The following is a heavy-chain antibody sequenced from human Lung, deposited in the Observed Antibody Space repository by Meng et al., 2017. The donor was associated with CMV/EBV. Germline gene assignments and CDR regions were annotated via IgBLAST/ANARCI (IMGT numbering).Heavy chain of an antibody. V-gene: IGHV1-2*02. J-gene: IGHJ4*02. CDR2: IHPHRGDT. CDR1: GYTFTADY. Sequence: ASXXVSCKASGYTFTADYFHWVRQAPGQGLEWMGWIHPHRGDTNYAQQFQGRVTLTRDTCINTGYMELTRLTSDDTAVYYCARDNNWGPDYWGQGTPDTVSS. CDR3: ARDNNWGPDY. D-gene: IGHD7-27*01.